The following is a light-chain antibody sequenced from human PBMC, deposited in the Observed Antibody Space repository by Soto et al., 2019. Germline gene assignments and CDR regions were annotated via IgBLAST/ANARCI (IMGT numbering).Light chain of an antibody. CDR2: DAS. J-gene: IGKJ4*01. CDR3: QQVNVYPST. Sequence: DIQMTQSPSTLSASVGDRVTITCRASESISGWLDWYQQKPGKAPKLLIYDASTLESGVPSRFSGSGSGTEFTLTISSLQPEDFATYYCQQVNVYPSTFGGGTKVDIK. CDR1: ESISGW. V-gene: IGKV1-5*01.